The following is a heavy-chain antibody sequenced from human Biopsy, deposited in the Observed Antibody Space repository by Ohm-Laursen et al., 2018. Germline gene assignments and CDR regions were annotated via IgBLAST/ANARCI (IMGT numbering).Heavy chain of an antibody. Sequence: ASVKVSCNASAYTLTDYYLHWVRQAPGQGLEWMGWINPDSGGTNYAQKFQGRVTMTRDTSISTVQMELSSLRSDDTAVYYCAGVGFSSTWPPDRHDAFDIWGQGTMVTVSS. CDR1: AYTLTDYY. CDR3: AGVGFSSTWPPDRHDAFDI. D-gene: IGHD6-13*01. V-gene: IGHV1-2*02. CDR2: INPDSGGT. J-gene: IGHJ3*02.